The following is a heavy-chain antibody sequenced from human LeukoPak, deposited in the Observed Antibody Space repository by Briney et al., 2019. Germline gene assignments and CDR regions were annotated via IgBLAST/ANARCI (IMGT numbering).Heavy chain of an antibody. CDR2: IYYSGST. J-gene: IGHJ4*02. D-gene: IGHD4/OR15-4a*01. CDR3: ASSPGAVFDY. Sequence: SETLSLTCTVSGGSNSSYYWSWIRQPPGKGLEWIGYIYYSGSTNYNPSLKSRVTISVDTSKNQFSLKLSSVTAADTAVYYCASSPGAVFDYWGQGTLVTVSS. CDR1: GGSNSSYY. V-gene: IGHV4-59*01.